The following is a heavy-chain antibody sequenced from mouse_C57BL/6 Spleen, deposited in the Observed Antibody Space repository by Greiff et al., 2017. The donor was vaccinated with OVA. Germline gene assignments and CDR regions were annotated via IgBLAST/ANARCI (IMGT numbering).Heavy chain of an antibody. D-gene: IGHD1-1*01. V-gene: IGHV1-61*01. CDR3: ARRITRVVAPHYAMDY. CDR1: GYTFTSYW. Sequence: QVQLQQPGAELVRPGSSVKLSCKASGYTFTSYWMDWVKQRPGQGLEWIGNIYPSDSETHYNQKFKDKATLTVDKSSSTAYMQLSSLTSEDSAVYYCARRITRVVAPHYAMDYWGQGTSVTVSS. J-gene: IGHJ4*01. CDR2: IYPSDSET.